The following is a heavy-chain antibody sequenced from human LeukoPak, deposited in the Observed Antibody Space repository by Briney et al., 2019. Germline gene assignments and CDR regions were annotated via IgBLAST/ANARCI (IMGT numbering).Heavy chain of an antibody. Sequence: PGGSLRLPCAASDFTVSSNYMAWVRRAPGKGLEWVSVIYTGGTPYYADSVRGRFIISRDISKNMVYLQINSLRVEDTAVYYCTRAVRTPRYFYYYMDVWGKGTTVIVSS. V-gene: IGHV3-53*01. J-gene: IGHJ6*03. D-gene: IGHD2-15*01. CDR1: DFTVSSNY. CDR3: TRAVRTPRYFYYYMDV. CDR2: IYTGGTP.